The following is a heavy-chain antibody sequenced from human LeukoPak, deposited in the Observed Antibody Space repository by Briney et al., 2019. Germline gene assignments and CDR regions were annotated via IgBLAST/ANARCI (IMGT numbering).Heavy chain of an antibody. D-gene: IGHD1-26*01. V-gene: IGHV3-48*04. CDR1: GFTFSSYS. J-gene: IGHJ4*02. CDR3: VRDGVGAPPFDY. Sequence: GGSLRLSCAASGFTFSSYSMNWVRQAPGKGLEWVSYISSSSHTLYYADSVKGRFTISRDNAKNTLFLQVNSLRAEDTAVYYCVRDGVGAPPFDYWGQGALVTVSS. CDR2: ISSSSHTL.